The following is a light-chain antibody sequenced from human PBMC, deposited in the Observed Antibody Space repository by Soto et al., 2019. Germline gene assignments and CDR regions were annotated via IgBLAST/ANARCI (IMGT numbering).Light chain of an antibody. Sequence: QSVLTQPAPVSGSPGQSINISCTGTSSDVGGYNYVSWYQHHPGKAPKLIIYDVSNRPSGVSNPFSGSKSGNTASLTISGLQPEDEADYYCSSYTTSNTRQIVFGTGTKLTVL. J-gene: IGLJ1*01. CDR2: DVS. V-gene: IGLV2-14*03. CDR3: SSYTTSNTRQIV. CDR1: SSDVGGYNY.